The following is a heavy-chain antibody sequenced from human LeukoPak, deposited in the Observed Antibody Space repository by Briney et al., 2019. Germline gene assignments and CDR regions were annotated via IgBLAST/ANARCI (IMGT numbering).Heavy chain of an antibody. CDR1: GGSISSGGYS. Sequence: SETLSLTCTVSGGSISSGGYSWSWIRQHPGKGLEWIGYIYYSGSTYYNPSLKSRVTISVDTSKNQFPLKLSSVTAADTAVYYCARARPHGAFDIWGQGTMVTVSS. J-gene: IGHJ3*02. CDR2: IYYSGST. V-gene: IGHV4-31*03. CDR3: ARARPHGAFDI. D-gene: IGHD6-6*01.